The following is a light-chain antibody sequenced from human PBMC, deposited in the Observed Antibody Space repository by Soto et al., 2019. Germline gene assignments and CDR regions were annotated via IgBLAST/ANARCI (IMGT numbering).Light chain of an antibody. CDR3: QRYNIYQLT. J-gene: IGKJ1*01. V-gene: IGKV1-5*03. CDR2: KAS. CDR1: SPISKW. Sequence: MTESPFTLSASGGDRVIITFVAGSPISKWLAWYQQKRGGAPKLLIYKASVLESGGPSRFSRSGSGTEFTLTIFSLQPDDFATYCCQRYNIYQLTFGQ.